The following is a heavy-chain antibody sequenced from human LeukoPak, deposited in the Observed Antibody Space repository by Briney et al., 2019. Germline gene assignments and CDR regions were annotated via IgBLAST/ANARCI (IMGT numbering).Heavy chain of an antibody. Sequence: ASVKVSCKASGYTFTGYYIHWVRQAPGQGLEWMGWINPNSGGTNYAQKFQGRVTMTRDTSITTTYMEMSRLRPDDTAVYYCARFRSGYSYVHWGQGTLVTVSS. CDR2: INPNSGGT. CDR3: ARFRSGYSYVH. D-gene: IGHD5-18*01. CDR1: GYTFTGYY. V-gene: IGHV1-2*02. J-gene: IGHJ4*02.